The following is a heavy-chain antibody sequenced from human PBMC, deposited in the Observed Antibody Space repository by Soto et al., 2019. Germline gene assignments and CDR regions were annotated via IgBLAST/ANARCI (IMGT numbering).Heavy chain of an antibody. CDR1: GFTFSNFG. Sequence: QVQLVASGGGVVQPGRSLRLSCATSGFTFSNFGIQWVRQAPGMGLKWVAVISYDGSNKFYAASVEGRFTISRDNSKNTVYLQMDSLRAEDTAFYYCAKGSKLVEEWGQGTLVTVSS. D-gene: IGHD6-6*01. J-gene: IGHJ4*02. V-gene: IGHV3-30*18. CDR2: ISYDGSNK. CDR3: AKGSKLVEE.